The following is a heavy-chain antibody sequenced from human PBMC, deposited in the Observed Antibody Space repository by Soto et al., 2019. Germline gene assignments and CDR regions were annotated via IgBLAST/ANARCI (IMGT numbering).Heavy chain of an antibody. CDR2: ISGSGGST. CDR1: GFTFSSYA. CDR3: AKEFEGSPLEEYYFDY. J-gene: IGHJ4*02. D-gene: IGHD3-10*01. V-gene: IGHV3-23*01. Sequence: GGSLRLSCAASGFTFSSYAMSWVRQAPGKGLEWVSAISGSGGSTYYADSVKGRFTISRDNSKNTLYLQMNSLRAEDTAVYYCAKEFEGSPLEEYYFDYWGQGTLVTVSP.